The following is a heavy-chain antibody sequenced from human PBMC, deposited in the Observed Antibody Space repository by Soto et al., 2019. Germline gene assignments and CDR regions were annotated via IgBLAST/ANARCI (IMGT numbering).Heavy chain of an antibody. CDR1: GGSISSYY. D-gene: IGHD5-12*01. Sequence: PSETLSLTCTVSGGSISSYYWSWVRQPPGKGLEWIGYIYYSGTHKYNPSLKSRLTISVDTSKNQFSLKLNSMTAADTAVYYCARVQMATLYFDYWGPGTLVTVSS. V-gene: IGHV4-59*01. CDR3: ARVQMATLYFDY. CDR2: IYYSGTH. J-gene: IGHJ4*02.